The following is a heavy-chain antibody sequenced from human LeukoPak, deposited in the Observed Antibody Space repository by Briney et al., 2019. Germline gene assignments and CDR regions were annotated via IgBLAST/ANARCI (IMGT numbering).Heavy chain of an antibody. Sequence: SSQTLSLTCAVSGVSISSGGYAWGWLRQPGGKGLEWIGYIYHSGSTYYNPSLKCRVTISVDRSKNHFSLKLSSVTAADTAVYYCARVGLRYFDWSSPPYSFDYWGQGTLVTVSS. CDR1: GVSISSGGYA. J-gene: IGHJ4*02. D-gene: IGHD3-9*01. CDR2: IYHSGST. CDR3: ARVGLRYFDWSSPPYSFDY. V-gene: IGHV4-30-2*01.